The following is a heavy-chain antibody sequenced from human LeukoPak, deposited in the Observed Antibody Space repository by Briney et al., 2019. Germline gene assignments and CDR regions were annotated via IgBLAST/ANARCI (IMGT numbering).Heavy chain of an antibody. CDR3: ARLISPVWFGELLSWFDP. V-gene: IGHV4-59*08. CDR2: IYYSGST. CDR1: GGSMSPYH. Sequence: SETLSLTCTVSGGSMSPYHWGWIRQPPGKGLEWTGYIYYSGSTNYNPSLKSRVTISVDTSKNQFSLKLSSVTAADTAVYYCARLISPVWFGELLSWFDPWGQGTLVTVSS. J-gene: IGHJ5*02. D-gene: IGHD3-10*01.